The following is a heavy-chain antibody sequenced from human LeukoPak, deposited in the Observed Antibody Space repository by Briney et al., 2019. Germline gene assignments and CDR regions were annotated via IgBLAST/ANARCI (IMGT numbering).Heavy chain of an antibody. V-gene: IGHV4-4*09. Sequence: PSETLSLTCTVSGGSISNYYWSWIRQPPGKGLEWIGYIYTSGSTNYNPSLKSRVTISVDTSKNQFSLKLSSVTAADTAVYYCARLYRCSSTSCYPIYYYYYMDVWGKGTTVTVSS. CDR1: GGSISNYY. J-gene: IGHJ6*03. CDR3: ARLYRCSSTSCYPIYYYYYMDV. D-gene: IGHD2-2*01. CDR2: IYTSGST.